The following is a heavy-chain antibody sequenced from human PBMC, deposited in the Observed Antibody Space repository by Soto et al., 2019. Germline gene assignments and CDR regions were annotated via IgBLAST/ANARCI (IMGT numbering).Heavy chain of an antibody. Sequence: QVQLVQSGAEVKKPGSSVKVSCKASGGTFSSYAISWVRQAPGQGLEWMGGIIPIFGTANYAQKFQGRVTITADESTSTAYMGLCSLRSEDTAVYYCARDIAARGGWFDPWGQGTLVTVSS. CDR1: GGTFSSYA. V-gene: IGHV1-69*01. D-gene: IGHD6-6*01. CDR3: ARDIAARGGWFDP. J-gene: IGHJ5*02. CDR2: IIPIFGTA.